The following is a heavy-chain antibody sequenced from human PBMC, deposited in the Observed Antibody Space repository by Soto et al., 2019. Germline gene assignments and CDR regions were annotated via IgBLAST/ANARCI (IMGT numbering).Heavy chain of an antibody. CDR3: ARELSYYGSAYGMDV. V-gene: IGHV3-7*01. CDR1: GFTFSGYW. CDR2: IKQDGSEK. D-gene: IGHD3-10*01. Sequence: GGSLRLSCAASGFTFSGYWMSWVRQAPGKGLEWVANIKQDGSEKYYVESLKGRFTISRDNAQKSLYLQMNSLRAEDTAVYYCARELSYYGSAYGMDVWGQGTTVTVSS. J-gene: IGHJ6*02.